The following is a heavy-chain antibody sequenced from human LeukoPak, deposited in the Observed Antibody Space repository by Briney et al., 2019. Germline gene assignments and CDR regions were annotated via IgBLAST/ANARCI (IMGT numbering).Heavy chain of an antibody. D-gene: IGHD6-13*01. CDR1: GFTFSSYA. V-gene: IGHV3-30-3*01. J-gene: IGHJ6*02. CDR3: ARAHSSSWYSGPWGMDV. CDR2: ISYDGSNK. Sequence: GGSLRLSCAASGFTFSSYAMHWVRQAPGKGLEWVAVISYDGSNKYYADSVKGRFTISRDNSKNTLYLQMNSLRAEDTAVYYCARAHSSSWYSGPWGMDVWGQGTTVTVCS.